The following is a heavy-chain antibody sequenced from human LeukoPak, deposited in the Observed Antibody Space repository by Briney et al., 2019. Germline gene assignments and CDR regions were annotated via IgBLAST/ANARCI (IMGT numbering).Heavy chain of an antibody. D-gene: IGHD6-13*01. CDR3: ARGRSSYSSSWYIH. V-gene: IGHV1-8*01. Sequence: ASVKVSXKTSGYTFTSYDINWVRQATGQGLEWMGWMNPNSGNTGYAQKFQGRVTMTRNTSISTAYMELSSLRSEDTAAYYCARGRSSYSSSWYIHWGQGTLVTVSS. CDR2: MNPNSGNT. CDR1: GYTFTSYD. J-gene: IGHJ4*02.